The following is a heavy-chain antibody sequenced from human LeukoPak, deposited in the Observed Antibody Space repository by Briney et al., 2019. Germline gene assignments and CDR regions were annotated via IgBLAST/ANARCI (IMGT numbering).Heavy chain of an antibody. V-gene: IGHV3-23*01. Sequence: PGGSLRLSCAASGFTFSSYTLSWVRQAPGRGLEWVSTISGGGDYTSYADSVKGRFTISRDNSKNTLYLQMNGLRVEDSALYYCAKRRFLESTPYYFDYWGQGTLVTASS. D-gene: IGHD3-3*01. CDR1: GFTFSSYT. J-gene: IGHJ4*02. CDR3: AKRRFLESTPYYFDY. CDR2: ISGGGDYT.